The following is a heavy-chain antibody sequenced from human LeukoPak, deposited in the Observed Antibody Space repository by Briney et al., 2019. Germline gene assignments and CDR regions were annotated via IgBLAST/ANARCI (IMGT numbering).Heavy chain of an antibody. D-gene: IGHD6-19*01. J-gene: IGHJ6*02. V-gene: IGHV3-21*01. CDR1: GFTFSSYS. Sequence: GGSLRLSCAASGFTFSSYSMNRNRQAPGKGLEWVSSISSSSSYIYYADSVKGRFTISRDNAKNSLYLQMNSLRAEDTAVYYCARDDCPRIAVAGSCRGPYYYYYYGMDVWGQGTTVTVSS. CDR3: ARDDCPRIAVAGSCRGPYYYYYYGMDV. CDR2: ISSSSSYI.